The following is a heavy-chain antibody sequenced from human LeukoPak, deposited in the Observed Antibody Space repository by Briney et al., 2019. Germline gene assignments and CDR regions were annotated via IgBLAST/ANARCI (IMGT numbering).Heavy chain of an antibody. Sequence: SETLSLTCAVYGGSFSGYYWSWIRQPPGKGLEWIGEINHSGSTNYNPSLKSRVTISVDTSKNQFSLKLSSVTAADTAVYYCAREGRDGYNYYFDYWGQGTLVTFSS. CDR1: GGSFSGYY. CDR2: INHSGST. V-gene: IGHV4-34*01. CDR3: AREGRDGYNYYFDY. J-gene: IGHJ4*02. D-gene: IGHD5-24*01.